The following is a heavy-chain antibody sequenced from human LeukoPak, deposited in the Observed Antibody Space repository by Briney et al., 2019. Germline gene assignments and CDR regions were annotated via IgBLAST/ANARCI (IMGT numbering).Heavy chain of an antibody. J-gene: IGHJ4*02. CDR3: ARHYGP. V-gene: IGHV4-39*01. D-gene: IGHD3-10*01. Sequence: PSETLSLTCTVSGGSISGSSYYWGWIRQPPGKGLEWIGSNYSGSTYYNPSLKSRVTISVDTSKNQFSLKLNSVTATDTAVYYCARHYGPWGQGTLVTVSS. CDR1: GGSISGSSYY. CDR2: NYSGST.